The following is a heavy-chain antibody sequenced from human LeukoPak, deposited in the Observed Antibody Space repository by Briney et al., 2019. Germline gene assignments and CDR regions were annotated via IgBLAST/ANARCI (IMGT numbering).Heavy chain of an antibody. CDR1: GFTVSSNY. CDR2: IYSGGST. J-gene: IGHJ5*02. CDR3: ARDIVATDDNWFDP. V-gene: IGHV3-53*01. Sequence: GGSLRLSCAASGFTVSSNYMSWVRQAPGKGLEWVSVIYSGGSTYYADSVKGRFTISRDNSKNTLYLQMNSLRAEDTAVYYCARDIVATDDNWFDPWGQGTLVTVSS. D-gene: IGHD5-12*01.